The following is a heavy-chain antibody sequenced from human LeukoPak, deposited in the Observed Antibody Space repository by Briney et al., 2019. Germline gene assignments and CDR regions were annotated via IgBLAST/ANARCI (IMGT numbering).Heavy chain of an antibody. V-gene: IGHV3-13*01. D-gene: IGHD6-6*01. CDR2: TGTAGDT. CDR3: ARAKDSSSSGDAFDI. Sequence: GGSLRLSCAASGFTFSSYDVHWVRQATGKGLEWVSGTGTAGDTYYPGSVKGRSTISRENAKNSLYLQMNSLRAGDTAVYYCARAKDSSSSGDAFDIWGQGTMVTVSS. CDR1: GFTFSSYD. J-gene: IGHJ3*02.